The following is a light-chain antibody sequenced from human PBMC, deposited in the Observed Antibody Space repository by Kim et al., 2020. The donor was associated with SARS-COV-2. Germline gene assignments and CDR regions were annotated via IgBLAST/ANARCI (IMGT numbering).Light chain of an antibody. CDR1: QDIRND. CDR2: GAS. V-gene: IGKV1-17*01. CDR3: LQHNTDPIT. Sequence: ASVGDRVTTTGRARQDIRNDLGWYQQNPGRAPKRLIYGASSLQSGVPSRFSGSGSGTEFTLTISSLQPEDFATYFCLQHNTDPITFGQGTRLEIK. J-gene: IGKJ5*01.